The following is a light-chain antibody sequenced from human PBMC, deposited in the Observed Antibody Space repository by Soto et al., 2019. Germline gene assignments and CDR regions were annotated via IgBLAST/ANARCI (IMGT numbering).Light chain of an antibody. CDR2: DVS. CDR1: STDVGGYNY. Sequence: QCALNQPRSVSGSPGQSVTISCTGTSTDVGGYNYVSWYQQHPGKVPKLMIYDVSKRPSGVPDRFSGSKSGNTASLTISGLQAEDEADYYCCSYAGRDTLYVFGSGTKVTVL. J-gene: IGLJ1*01. CDR3: CSYAGRDTLYV. V-gene: IGLV2-11*01.